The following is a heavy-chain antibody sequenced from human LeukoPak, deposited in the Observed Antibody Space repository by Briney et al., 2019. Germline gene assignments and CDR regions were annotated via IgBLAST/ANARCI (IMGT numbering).Heavy chain of an antibody. CDR3: ARVYEDIVVVPAAKFHYYYYMDV. CDR1: GYTFTSYF. D-gene: IGHD2-2*01. Sequence: ASVKVSCRASGYTFTSYFMHWVRRAPGQGLEWMGIINPSGDSTNYAQKFQGRVTMTRDTSISTAYMELSRLRSDDTAVYYCARVYEDIVVVPAAKFHYYYYMDVWGKGTTVTVSS. J-gene: IGHJ6*03. CDR2: INPSGDST. V-gene: IGHV1-46*01.